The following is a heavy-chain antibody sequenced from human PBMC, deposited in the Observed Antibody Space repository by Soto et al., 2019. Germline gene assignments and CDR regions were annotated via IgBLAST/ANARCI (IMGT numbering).Heavy chain of an antibody. CDR2: ISGSGGST. Sequence: GGSLRLSCAASGFAFSSYAMSWVRQAPGKGLEWVSAISGSGGSTYYAGSVKGRVTISRDNSKNTMYLRMNSLRAEDTAVYHCETALGRNYYYMHLWGNGPAVPVSS. CDR1: GFAFSSYA. V-gene: IGHV3-23*01. D-gene: IGHD1-26*01. CDR3: ETALGRNYYYMHL. J-gene: IGHJ6*03.